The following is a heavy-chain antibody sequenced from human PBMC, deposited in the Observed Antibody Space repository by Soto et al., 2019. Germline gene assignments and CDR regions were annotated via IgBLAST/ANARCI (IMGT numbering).Heavy chain of an antibody. CDR3: TSDQGGVNSGPDFDY. CDR1: GFTFTNAW. Sequence: EVHLVESGGGLVTPGGSLRLSCAASGFTFTNAWMNWDRQAPGKGLEWVARIKTKVDAGTTDYAAPVKGRFTISRDDSTNTLHLQMNSLKTEDTAVDYCTSDQGGVNSGPDFDYWGQGTLVTVSS. D-gene: IGHD6-19*01. J-gene: IGHJ4*02. CDR2: IKTKVDAGTT. V-gene: IGHV3-15*07.